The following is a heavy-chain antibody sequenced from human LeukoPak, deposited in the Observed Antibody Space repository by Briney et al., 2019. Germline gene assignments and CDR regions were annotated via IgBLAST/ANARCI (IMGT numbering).Heavy chain of an antibody. CDR3: ASGLYGGVFDN. V-gene: IGHV3-23*01. D-gene: IGHD4/OR15-4a*01. J-gene: IGHJ4*02. Sequence: QPGGSLRLSCVMAGFTFSTYAMNWVRQAPGKGLEWVSDISTSADSTYHVESVRGRFTISRDNSKNTLYLQMNSLGVDDPAVYYCASGLYGGVFDNWGQGTLVSVPS. CDR2: ISTSADST. CDR1: GFTFSTYA.